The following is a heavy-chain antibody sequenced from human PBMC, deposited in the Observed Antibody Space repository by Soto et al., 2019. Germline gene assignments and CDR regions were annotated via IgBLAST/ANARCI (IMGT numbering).Heavy chain of an antibody. CDR3: AKDIGRDRSDYDFWSGYYHYYYYGMDV. D-gene: IGHD3-3*01. Sequence: EVQLVESGGGLVQPGRSLRLSCAASGFTFDDYAMHWVRQAPGKGLEWVSGISWNSGSIGYADSVKGRFTISRDNAKNSLYLQMTSLSAEDTAFYYCAKDIGRDRSDYDFWSGYYHYYYYGMDVWGQGTTVTLSS. J-gene: IGHJ6*02. V-gene: IGHV3-9*01. CDR2: ISWNSGSI. CDR1: GFTFDDYA.